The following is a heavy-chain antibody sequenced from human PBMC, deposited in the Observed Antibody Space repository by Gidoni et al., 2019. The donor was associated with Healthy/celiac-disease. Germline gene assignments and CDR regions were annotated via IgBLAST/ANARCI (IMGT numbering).Heavy chain of an antibody. D-gene: IGHD2-2*01. CDR3: ASVGGDADYYYYYGMDV. CDR2: IIPILGIA. V-gene: IGHV1-69*02. CDR1: GGTFSSYT. Sequence: QVQLVQSGAEVKKPGSSVKVSCKASGGTFSSYTISWVRQAPGQGLEWMGRIIPILGIANYAQKFQGRVTITADKSTSTAYMELSSLRSEDTAVYYCASVGGDADYYYYYGMDVWGQGTTVTVSS. J-gene: IGHJ6*02.